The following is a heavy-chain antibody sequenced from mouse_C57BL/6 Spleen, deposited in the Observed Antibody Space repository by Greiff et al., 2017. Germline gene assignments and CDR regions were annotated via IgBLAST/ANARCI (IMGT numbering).Heavy chain of an antibody. V-gene: IGHV2-6-1*01. CDR2: IWSDGST. CDR3: ARQRDFYYYAMDY. CDR1: GFSLTSYG. Sequence: QVQLQESGPGLVAPSQSLSITCTVSGFSLTSYGVHWVRQPPGKGLEWLVVIWSDGSTTYNSALKSRLSISKDNYKSQVFLKMNSLQTDDTAMYYCARQRDFYYYAMDYWGQGTSVTVSS. J-gene: IGHJ4*01. D-gene: IGHD3-3*01.